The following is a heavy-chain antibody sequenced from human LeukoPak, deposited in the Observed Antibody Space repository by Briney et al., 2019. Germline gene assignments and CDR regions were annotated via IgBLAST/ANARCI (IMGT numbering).Heavy chain of an antibody. D-gene: IGHD6-6*01. J-gene: IGHJ6*03. CDR2: IYYSGST. CDR1: GGSISSHY. Sequence: PSETLSLTCTDSGGSISSHYWSWIRQPPGKGLEWIGYIYYSGSTNYNPSLKSRVTISVDTSKNQFSLKLSSVTAADTAVYYCARVDSSSSVFHYYYYMDVWGKGTTVTVSS. V-gene: IGHV4-59*11. CDR3: ARVDSSSSVFHYYYYMDV.